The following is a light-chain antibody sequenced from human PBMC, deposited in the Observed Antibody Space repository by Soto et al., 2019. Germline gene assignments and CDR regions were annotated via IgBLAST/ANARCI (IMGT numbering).Light chain of an antibody. Sequence: QMTQSPSSLSASVGARVTITCRASQNIPTYLNWYQQKPGKAPSLLIYDASTLQSGVPSRFSGSVSVTDFSLTISSLQPEDFATYYCQQSYTTPRTFGQGTKVEIK. CDR1: QNIPTY. J-gene: IGKJ1*01. V-gene: IGKV1-39*01. CDR2: DAS. CDR3: QQSYTTPRT.